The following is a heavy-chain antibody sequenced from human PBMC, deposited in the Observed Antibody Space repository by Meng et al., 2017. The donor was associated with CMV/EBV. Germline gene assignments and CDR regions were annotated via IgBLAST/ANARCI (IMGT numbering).Heavy chain of an antibody. CDR3: ARDRLVRDTILGVDYYGMDV. Sequence: GGSLRLSCAASGFTFSSYSMNWVRQAPGKGLEWVSSISSSSSYIYYADSVKGRFTISRDNAKNSLYLQMNSLRAEDTAVYYCARDRLVRDTILGVDYYGMDVWGQGTTVTVSS. V-gene: IGHV3-21*01. D-gene: IGHD3-3*01. J-gene: IGHJ6*02. CDR1: GFTFSSYS. CDR2: ISSSSSYI.